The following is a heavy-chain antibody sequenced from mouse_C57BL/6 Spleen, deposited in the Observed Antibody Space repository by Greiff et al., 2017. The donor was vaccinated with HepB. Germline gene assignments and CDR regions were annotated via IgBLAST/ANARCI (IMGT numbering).Heavy chain of an antibody. J-gene: IGHJ4*01. CDR1: GFTFSNYW. CDR2: IRLKSDNYAT. D-gene: IGHD2-12*01. CDR3: YSHFYAMDY. Sequence: DVQLVESGGGLVQPGGSMKLSCVASGFTFSNYWMNWVRQSPEKGLEWVAQIRLKSDNYATHYAESVKGRFTISRDDSKSSVYLQMNNLRAEDTGIYYCYSHFYAMDYWGRGTSLTVPS. V-gene: IGHV6-3*01.